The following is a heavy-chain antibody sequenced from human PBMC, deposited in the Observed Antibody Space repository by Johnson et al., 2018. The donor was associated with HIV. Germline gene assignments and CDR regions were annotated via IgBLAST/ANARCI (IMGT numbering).Heavy chain of an antibody. Sequence: VQLVESGGGLVQPGGSLRLSCAASGFTFSSYAMHWVRQAPEKGLEFVSAISSNGGSTYYANSVKGRFTISRDNSKKTLYLQMGSLRAEDMAVYYCARDVIVLVVYAKVGAFDIWGQGTMVTVSS. CDR3: ARDVIVLVVYAKVGAFDI. V-gene: IGHV3-64*01. J-gene: IGHJ3*02. D-gene: IGHD2-8*02. CDR1: GFTFSSYA. CDR2: ISSNGGST.